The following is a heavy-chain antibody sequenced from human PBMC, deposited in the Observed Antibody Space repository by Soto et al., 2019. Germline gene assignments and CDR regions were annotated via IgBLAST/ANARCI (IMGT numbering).Heavy chain of an antibody. CDR2: IIPILGIA. CDR3: ARDMVFDWGDAFDI. D-gene: IGHD7-27*01. Sequence: VKVSCKASGGTFSSYTISWVRQAPGQGLEWMGRIIPILGIANYAQKFQGRVTITADKSTSTAYMELSSLRSEDTAVYYCARDMVFDWGDAFDIWGQGTMVTVSS. J-gene: IGHJ3*02. CDR1: GGTFSSYT. V-gene: IGHV1-69*04.